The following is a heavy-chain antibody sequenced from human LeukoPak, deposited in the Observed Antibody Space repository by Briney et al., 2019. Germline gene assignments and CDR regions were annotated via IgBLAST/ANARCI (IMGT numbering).Heavy chain of an antibody. CDR1: RGAISSGDYY. CDR3: ARTRAYYDFWSGYFFDY. D-gene: IGHD3-3*01. CDR2: IYYSGST. J-gene: IGHJ4*02. Sequence: QTLSLTCTVSRGAISSGDYYWSWIRQPPGKGLEWIGYIYYSGSTYYNPSLKSRVTISVDTSKNQFSLKLSSVTAADTAVYYCARTRAYYDFWSGYFFDYWGQGTLVTVSS. V-gene: IGHV4-30-4*08.